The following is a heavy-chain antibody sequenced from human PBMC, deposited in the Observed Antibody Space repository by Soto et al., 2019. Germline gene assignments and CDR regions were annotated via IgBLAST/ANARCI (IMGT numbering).Heavy chain of an antibody. CDR1: GYTFTSYG. CDR3: ARSPPKVVVAATFDY. J-gene: IGHJ4*02. V-gene: IGHV1-18*01. D-gene: IGHD2-15*01. CDR2: ISAYNGNT. Sequence: QVQLVQSGAEVKKPGASVKVSCKASGYTFTSYGISWVRQAPGQGLEWMGWISAYNGNTNYAQKLQGRVTMTTDTSXXTAYMELRSLRSDDTAVYYCARSPPKVVVAATFDYWGQGTLVTVSS.